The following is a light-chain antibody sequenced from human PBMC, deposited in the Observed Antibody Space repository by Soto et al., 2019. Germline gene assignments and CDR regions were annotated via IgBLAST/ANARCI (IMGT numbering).Light chain of an antibody. CDR2: AAS. J-gene: IGKJ1*01. Sequence: DIPMTQSPSSLSASVGDRVTITCRASQGMRNDLGWYQQRQGKAPKRLIYAASSLQIGVPSRFSGSGSGTEFTLTISSLQPEDFATYYCLQHNSYPWTFGQGTKVEIK. V-gene: IGKV1-17*01. CDR1: QGMRND. CDR3: LQHNSYPWT.